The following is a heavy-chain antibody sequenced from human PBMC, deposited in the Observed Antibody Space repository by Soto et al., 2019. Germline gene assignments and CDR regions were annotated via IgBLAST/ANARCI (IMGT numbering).Heavy chain of an antibody. CDR3: ARGLIVWFGELSRRGGYYYDMDV. V-gene: IGHV4-34*01. D-gene: IGHD3-10*01. CDR1: GGSFSGYQ. J-gene: IGHJ6*03. CDR2: INDTGNI. Sequence: QVQLQQWGAGLLKPSETLSLTCAVYGGSFSGYQWTWIRQTPGKGLEWIGEINDTGNINYNPSLKSRVPIFIDTPKKQSSLKLSSVTAADTAVYYCARGLIVWFGELSRRGGYYYDMDVWGKGTTVTVSS.